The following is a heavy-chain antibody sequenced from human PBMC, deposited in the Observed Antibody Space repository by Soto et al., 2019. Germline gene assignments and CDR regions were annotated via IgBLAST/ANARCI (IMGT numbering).Heavy chain of an antibody. V-gene: IGHV3-9*01. J-gene: IGHJ3*02. CDR1: GFTFDDYV. CDR2: ISWDSGSV. Sequence: EVQLVESGGGLVQPGRSLRLSCSASGFTFDDYVMHWVRQPPGKGLEWVSRISWDSGSVAYADSVKGRFTISRDNAKNSLYLQMNSLRADDTALYYCTKDFTIFAGVGAFEIWGQGTMVTVSS. D-gene: IGHD3-3*01. CDR3: TKDFTIFAGVGAFEI.